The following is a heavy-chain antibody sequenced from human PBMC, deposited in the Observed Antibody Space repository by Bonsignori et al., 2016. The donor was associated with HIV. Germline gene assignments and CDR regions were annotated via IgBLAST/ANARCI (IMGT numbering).Heavy chain of an antibody. J-gene: IGHJ5*02. CDR3: ARDSSAHYYDSSGYYYVLNWFDP. V-gene: IGHV3-7*01. Sequence: VRQAPGKGLEWVANIKQDGSEKYYVDSVKGRFTISRDNAKNSLYLQMNSLRAEDTAVYYCARDSSAHYYDSSGYYYVLNWFDPWGQGTLVTVSS. D-gene: IGHD3-22*01. CDR2: IKQDGSEK.